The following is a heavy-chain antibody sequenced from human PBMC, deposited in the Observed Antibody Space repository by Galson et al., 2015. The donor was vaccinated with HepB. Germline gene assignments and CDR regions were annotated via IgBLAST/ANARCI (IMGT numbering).Heavy chain of an antibody. CDR2: ITNDGVGT. J-gene: IGHJ3*01. CDR1: GFNFNYYA. V-gene: IGHV3-64D*06. Sequence: SLRLSCAASGFNFNYYAMHWVRQAPGRRLEYISGITNDGVGTNYADSVNGRFTISRDNARKSLNLQVTSLRPEDTALYYCVKEDILSGFSVGSFHVWGQGTMVTVSS. D-gene: IGHD3-9*01. CDR3: VKEDILSGFSVGSFHV.